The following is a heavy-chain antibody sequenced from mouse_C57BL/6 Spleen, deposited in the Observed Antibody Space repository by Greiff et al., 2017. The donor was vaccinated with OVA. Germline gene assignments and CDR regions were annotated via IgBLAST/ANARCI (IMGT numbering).Heavy chain of an antibody. Sequence: QVQLQQPGAELVKPGASVKLSCKASGYTFTSYWMHWVKQRPGQGLEWIGMIHPNSGSTNYNEKFKGKATLTVDKSSSTAYMQLSSLTSEDSAVYYSASGESYPYFDYWGQGTTLTVSS. J-gene: IGHJ2*01. CDR3: ASGESYPYFDY. CDR2: IHPNSGST. CDR1: GYTFTSYW. D-gene: IGHD3-3*01. V-gene: IGHV1-64*01.